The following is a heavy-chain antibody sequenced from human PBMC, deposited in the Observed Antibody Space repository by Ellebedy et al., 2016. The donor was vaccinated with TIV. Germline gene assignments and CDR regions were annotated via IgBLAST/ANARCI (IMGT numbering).Heavy chain of an antibody. CDR2: IYSGGST. V-gene: IGHV3-53*01. CDR1: GFTVSSNY. CDR3: ARGVDY. J-gene: IGHJ4*02. Sequence: GESLKISCAASGFTVSSNYMSWVRQAPGKGLEWVSVIYSGGSTYYADSVKGRFTISRDNSKNTLHLQMNSLRAEDTAVYYCARGVDYWGQGTLVTVSS. D-gene: IGHD3-16*01.